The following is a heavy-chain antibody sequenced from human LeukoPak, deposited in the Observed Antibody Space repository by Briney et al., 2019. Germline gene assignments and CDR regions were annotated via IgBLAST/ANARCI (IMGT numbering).Heavy chain of an antibody. CDR2: VNHTGST. CDR1: GESFTTYY. D-gene: IGHD5-24*01. J-gene: IGHJ4*02. V-gene: IGHV4-34*01. CDR3: ARLRLERLEMATICD. Sequence: NTSETLSLTCAVYGESFTTYYWVWIRQTPGKGLEWIGEVNHTGSTNYNPSLKSRVTISVDTSKNQFSLKLSSVTAADTAVYFCARLRLERLEMATICDWGQGTLVTVSS.